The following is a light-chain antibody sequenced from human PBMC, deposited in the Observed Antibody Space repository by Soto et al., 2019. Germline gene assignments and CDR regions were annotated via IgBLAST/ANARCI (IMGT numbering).Light chain of an antibody. V-gene: IGKV2-28*01. CDR2: LGS. J-gene: IGKJ1*01. Sequence: DIVMTQSPLSLPFTPGEPASISCRSSQSLLHSNGYNYLDWYLQKPGQSPQLLIYLGSNRASGVPDRFSGSGSGTDFTLKISRVEAEDVGVYYCMQALQTSRFGQGTKVEIK. CDR1: QSLLHSNGYNY. CDR3: MQALQTSR.